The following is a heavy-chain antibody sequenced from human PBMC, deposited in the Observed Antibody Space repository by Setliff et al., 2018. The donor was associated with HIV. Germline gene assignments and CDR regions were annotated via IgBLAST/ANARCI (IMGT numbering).Heavy chain of an antibody. CDR2: INTNSGGT. CDR1: GYTFIGYY. J-gene: IGHJ4*02. V-gene: IGHV1-2*02. D-gene: IGHD1-1*01. CDR3: ARDQGPWRTTWVFGY. Sequence: GASVKVSCKASGYTFIGYYMHWVRQAPGQGLEWVGWINTNSGGTNYAQKLEGRVTMTRDSSISTAYMELNELTSDDTAVYYCARDQGPWRTTWVFGYWGQGTLVTVSS.